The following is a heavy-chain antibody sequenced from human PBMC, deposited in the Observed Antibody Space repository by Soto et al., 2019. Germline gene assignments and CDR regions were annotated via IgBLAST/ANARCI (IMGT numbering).Heavy chain of an antibody. J-gene: IGHJ5*02. V-gene: IGHV1-69*01. D-gene: IGHD3-10*01. CDR3: AREFQSVGFGSYLFDP. CDR1: GGTFSSYA. CDR2: IVPMSGTP. Sequence: QVQLVQSGAEVKKPGSSVKVSCKASGGTFSSYAISWVRQAPGQGLEWMGGIVPMSGTPKYAQKFQGRVTITANESTSKAYMELSSLRSEDTAVYYCAREFQSVGFGSYLFDPWGQGTLVTVSS.